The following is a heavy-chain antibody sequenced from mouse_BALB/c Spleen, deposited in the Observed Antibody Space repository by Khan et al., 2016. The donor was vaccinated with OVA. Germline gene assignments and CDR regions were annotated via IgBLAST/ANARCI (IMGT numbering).Heavy chain of an antibody. CDR3: TRIYRSDFDY. CDR1: GYSFTGYF. Sequence: VQLQQPGPELVRPGASVKISCKASGYSFTGYFMNWVMQSHGKSLEWIGRINPHIGETFYNQRFKDKATLTVDESSSTAHMELRILASEDSAVYYCTRIYRSDFDYWGQGTTLTVSS. V-gene: IGHV1-20*02. J-gene: IGHJ2*01. CDR2: INPHIGET. D-gene: IGHD1-1*01.